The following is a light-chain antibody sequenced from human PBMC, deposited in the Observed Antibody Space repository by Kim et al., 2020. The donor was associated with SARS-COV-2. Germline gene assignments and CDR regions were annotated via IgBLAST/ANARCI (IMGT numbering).Light chain of an antibody. CDR3: TSYTGADIVL. J-gene: IGLJ3*02. CDR2: DVS. CDR1: SSLVGDYNY. Sequence: GQSITISCTGTSSLVGDYNYFSWYQQHPDKAPKLIIYDVSYRPSGVSTRFSGSKSGNTASLTISWLQAADEADYYCTSYTGADIVLFGGGTQLTVL. V-gene: IGLV2-14*03.